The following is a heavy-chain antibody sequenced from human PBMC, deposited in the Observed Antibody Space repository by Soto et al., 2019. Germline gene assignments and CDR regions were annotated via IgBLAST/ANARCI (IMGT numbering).Heavy chain of an antibody. D-gene: IGHD1-1*01. Sequence: QVHLVQSGAEVKKPGASVKVSCKGSGYAFTTHGITWVRQAPGQGLEWMGWISAHNGNTNYAQKLQGRVTVTRNTSTSTAFMELRSLRSDDTAVYYCARGRYGDYWGQGARVTVSS. CDR3: ARGRYGDY. CDR1: GYAFTTHG. V-gene: IGHV1-18*01. CDR2: ISAHNGNT. J-gene: IGHJ4*02.